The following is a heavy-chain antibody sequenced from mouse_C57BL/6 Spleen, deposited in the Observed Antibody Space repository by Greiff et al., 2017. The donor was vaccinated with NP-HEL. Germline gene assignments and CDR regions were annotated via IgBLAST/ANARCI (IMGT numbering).Heavy chain of an antibody. J-gene: IGHJ4*01. D-gene: IGHD1-1*01. CDR3: AKNEGLRMDYYAMDY. Sequence: QVQLQQSGPGLVQPSQSLSITCTVSGFSLTSYGVHWVRQPPGKGLEWLGVIWSGGSTDYNAAFISRLSISKDNSKSQVFFKMNSLQADDTAIYYCAKNEGLRMDYYAMDYWGQGTSVTVSS. V-gene: IGHV2-4*01. CDR1: GFSLTSYG. CDR2: IWSGGST.